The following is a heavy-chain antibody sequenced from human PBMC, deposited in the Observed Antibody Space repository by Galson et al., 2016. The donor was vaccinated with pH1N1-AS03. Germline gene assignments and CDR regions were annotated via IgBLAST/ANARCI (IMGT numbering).Heavy chain of an antibody. CDR2: FYYSGGT. V-gene: IGHV4-59*01. J-gene: IGHJ3*02. CDR1: GGSITSYY. D-gene: IGHD3-22*01. Sequence: SETLSLTCTVSGGSITSYYWSWIRQSPGKGLEWIGYFYYSGGTNYNPSLKSRLTIVGDTSTNQFSLKLTSVTAVDTAVYYCAYDSRGYDTLDIWGQGTLVTVSS. CDR3: AYDSRGYDTLDI.